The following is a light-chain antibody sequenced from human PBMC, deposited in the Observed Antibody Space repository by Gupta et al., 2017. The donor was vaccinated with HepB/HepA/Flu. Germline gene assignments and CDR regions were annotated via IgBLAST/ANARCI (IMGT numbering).Light chain of an antibody. CDR3: QGWDSINDHPV. CDR1: NLGSKS. J-gene: IGLJ1*01. Sequence: SSVLPQPPSVSVPPGQTARITCWGNNLGSKSVHWYQQKPGQAPVLVVYYNDLRPSGIPERFSGSNSGNTATLTISTVEAGDEADYFCQGWDSINDHPVFGIGTKVTVL. CDR2: YND. V-gene: IGLV3-21*02.